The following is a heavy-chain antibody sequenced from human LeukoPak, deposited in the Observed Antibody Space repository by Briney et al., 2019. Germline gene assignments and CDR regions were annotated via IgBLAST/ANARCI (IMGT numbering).Heavy chain of an antibody. J-gene: IGHJ3*02. D-gene: IGHD3-22*01. CDR3: ARDRSLYYYDSSGYYGDAFDI. CDR1: GFTFSSYA. Sequence: PGGSLRLSCAASGFTFSSYAMNWVRQAPGKGLEWVSSISSSRSYIYYADSVKGRFTISRDNAKNSLYLQMNSLRAEDTAVYYCARDRSLYYYDSSGYYGDAFDIWGQGTMVTVSS. CDR2: ISSSRSYI. V-gene: IGHV3-21*01.